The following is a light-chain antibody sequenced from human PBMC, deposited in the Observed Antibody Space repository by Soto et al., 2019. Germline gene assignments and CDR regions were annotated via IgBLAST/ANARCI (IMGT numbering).Light chain of an antibody. CDR3: QQYNTYSPWA. CDR2: DAS. V-gene: IGKV1-5*01. J-gene: IGKJ1*01. Sequence: DIQMSQSPSTLSASVGARVSITCRASQSISSRLAWYQQKPGKAPKFLIYDASSLQSGVPSRFSGSGSGTEFTLTISSLQPDDFATYYCQQYNTYSPWAFGQGTKVDI. CDR1: QSISSR.